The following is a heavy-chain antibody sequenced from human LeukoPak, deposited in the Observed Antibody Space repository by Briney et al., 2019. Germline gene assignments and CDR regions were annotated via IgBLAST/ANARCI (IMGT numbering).Heavy chain of an antibody. V-gene: IGHV4-34*01. D-gene: IGHD3-22*01. Sequence: SETLSLTCAVYGGSFSGYYWSWIRQPPGKGLEWIGGINHSGSTNYNPSLKSRVTISVDTSKNQFSLKLSSVTAADTAVYYCARARRGYYDSSGYYFDYWGQGTLVTVSS. CDR3: ARARRGYYDSSGYYFDY. CDR1: GGSFSGYY. CDR2: INHSGST. J-gene: IGHJ4*02.